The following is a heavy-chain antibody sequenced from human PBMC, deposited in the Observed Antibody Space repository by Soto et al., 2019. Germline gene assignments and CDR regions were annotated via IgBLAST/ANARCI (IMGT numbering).Heavy chain of an antibody. CDR3: AKDLRSYDFWSGYYFSGGMDV. V-gene: IGHV3-30*18. D-gene: IGHD3-3*01. Sequence: QVQLVESGGGVVQPGRSLRLSCAASGFTFSSYGMHWVRQAPGKGLEWVAVISYDGSNKYYADSVKGRFTISRDNSKNTLYLQMNSLRAEDTAVYYCAKDLRSYDFWSGYYFSGGMDVWGQGTTVTVSS. CDR2: ISYDGSNK. CDR1: GFTFSSYG. J-gene: IGHJ6*02.